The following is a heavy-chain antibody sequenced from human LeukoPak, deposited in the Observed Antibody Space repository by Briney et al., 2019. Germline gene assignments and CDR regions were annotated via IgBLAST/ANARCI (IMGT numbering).Heavy chain of an antibody. J-gene: IGHJ3*02. Sequence: GASVKVSCTASGYTFNTYGISWVRQAPGQGLEWMGWISVYNGNTKYAQKVQDRVTLTTDTSTSTAYMELRSLRSDDTAVYYCARQNYYDTSGYYSNDAFDIWGQGTMVTVSS. CDR1: GYTFNTYG. D-gene: IGHD3-22*01. CDR3: ARQNYYDTSGYYSNDAFDI. CDR2: ISVYNGNT. V-gene: IGHV1-18*01.